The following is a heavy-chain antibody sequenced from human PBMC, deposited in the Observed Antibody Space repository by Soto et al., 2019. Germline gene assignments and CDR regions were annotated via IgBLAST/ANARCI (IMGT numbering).Heavy chain of an antibody. V-gene: IGHV4-34*01. CDR2: INHSGST. CDR3: AGANCTNGVCYTYNWFDP. Sequence: QVQLQQWGAGLLEPSETLSLTCAVYGGSFSGYYWSWIRQPPGKGLEWIGEINHSGSTNYNPSLKSRVTISVDTSKNQFSLKLSSVTAADTAVYYCAGANCTNGVCYTYNWFDPWGQGTLVTVSS. J-gene: IGHJ5*02. D-gene: IGHD2-8*01. CDR1: GGSFSGYY.